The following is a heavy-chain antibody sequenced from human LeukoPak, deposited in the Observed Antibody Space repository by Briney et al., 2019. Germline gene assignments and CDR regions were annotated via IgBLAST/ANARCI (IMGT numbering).Heavy chain of an antibody. D-gene: IGHD2-15*01. V-gene: IGHV1-18*01. J-gene: IGHJ6*02. CDR1: GYTFTSYG. CDR2: ISAYNGNT. Sequence: ASVKVSCKASGYTFTSYGISWVRQAPGQGLEWMGWISAYNGNTNYAQELQGRVTMTTDTSTSTAYMELRSLRSDDTAVYYCARELAASSWYGMDVWGQGTTVTVSS. CDR3: ARELAASSWYGMDV.